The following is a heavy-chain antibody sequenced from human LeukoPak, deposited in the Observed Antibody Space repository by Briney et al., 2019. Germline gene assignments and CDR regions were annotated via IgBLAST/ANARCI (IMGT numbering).Heavy chain of an antibody. CDR2: ISYDGSNK. D-gene: IGHD6-19*01. V-gene: IGHV3-30-3*01. J-gene: IGHJ1*01. Sequence: GGSLRLSCTASKFTFSSYAMHWVRQAPGKGLEWVAVISYDGSNKYYADSVKGRFTISRDNSKNTLYLQMNSLRAEDTAVYYCARDRGSGRQRGYFQHWGQGTLVTVSS. CDR3: ARDRGSGRQRGYFQH. CDR1: KFTFSSYA.